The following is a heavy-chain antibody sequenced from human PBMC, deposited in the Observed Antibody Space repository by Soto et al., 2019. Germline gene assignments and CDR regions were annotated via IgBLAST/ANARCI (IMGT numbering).Heavy chain of an antibody. J-gene: IGHJ4*02. V-gene: IGHV4-34*01. CDR2: VNHSGST. D-gene: IGHD2-8*02. CDR1: GGAFSGYY. CDR3: ARDKITGLFDY. Sequence: QVQLQQRGAGLLKPSETLSLTCAVYGGAFSGYYWTWIRQPPGPGLEWIGEVNHSGSTNYNPSLKSLVTISVDTSANQFSLKLTSVTAADTVVYYCARDKITGLFDYWGQGTLVTVSS.